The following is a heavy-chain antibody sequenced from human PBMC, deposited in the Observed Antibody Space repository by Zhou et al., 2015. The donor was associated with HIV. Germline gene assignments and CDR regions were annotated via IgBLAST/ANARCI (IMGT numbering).Heavy chain of an antibody. Sequence: QVQLVQSGAEVKKPGASVKVSCKASGYTFTSYGISWVRQAPGQGLEWMGWISAYNGNTNYAQKLQGRVTMTTDTSTSTAYMELRSLRSDDTAVYYCAREMSGAQYYYDSSGYLDVVGPRDHGHRLL. CDR1: GYTFTSYG. V-gene: IGHV1-18*01. CDR2: ISAYNGNT. CDR3: AREMSGAQYYYDSSGYLDV. J-gene: IGHJ6*02. D-gene: IGHD3-22*01.